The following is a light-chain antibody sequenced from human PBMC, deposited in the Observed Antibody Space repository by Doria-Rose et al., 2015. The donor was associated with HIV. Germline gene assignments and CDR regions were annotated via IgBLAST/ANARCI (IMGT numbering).Light chain of an antibody. V-gene: IGLV3-21*04. J-gene: IGLJ3*02. CDR3: QVWDSGSDSWV. CDR1: KIGSKT. CDR2: YDS. Sequence: PGKTARITCGGNKIGSKTVHWYQQKPGQAPVLVIYYDSDRPSGIPERFSGSNSGNPATLTISRVEAGDEADYYCQVWDSGSDSWVFGGGTKLTAL.